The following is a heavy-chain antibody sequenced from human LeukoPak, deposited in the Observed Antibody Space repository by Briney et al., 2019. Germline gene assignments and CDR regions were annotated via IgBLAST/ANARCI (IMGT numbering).Heavy chain of an antibody. V-gene: IGHV3-48*02. D-gene: IGHD4-23*01. J-gene: IGHJ3*02. CDR1: GFTFSTYS. CDR3: ARKNYGSNFGAFDI. CDR2: INGSGGTI. Sequence: PGGSLRLPCTASGFTFSTYSMSWVRQAPGKGLEWLSYINGSGGTIYYADSVKGRFTISRDNARNSLYLQMNSLRDEDTAVYYCARKNYGSNFGAFDIWGQGTMVTVSS.